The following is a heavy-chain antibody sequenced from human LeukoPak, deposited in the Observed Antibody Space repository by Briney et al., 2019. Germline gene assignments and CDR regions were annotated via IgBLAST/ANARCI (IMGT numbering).Heavy chain of an antibody. CDR3: ARGGNGDFLKWFDP. CDR1: GGSISSHY. CDR2: IYFSGST. V-gene: IGHV4-59*08. Sequence: PSETLSLTCSVSGGSISSHYWSWIRQPPGKGLEWIGYIYFSGSTTYNPSLKSRVTISVDTSKNQFSLKLSSVTAADTAVYYCARGGNGDFLKWFDPWGQGTLVTVSS. J-gene: IGHJ5*02. D-gene: IGHD4-17*01.